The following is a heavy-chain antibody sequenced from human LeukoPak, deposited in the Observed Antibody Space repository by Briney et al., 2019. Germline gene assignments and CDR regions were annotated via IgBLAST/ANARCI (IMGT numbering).Heavy chain of an antibody. Sequence: SETLSLTCTVSGGSISSYYWSWIRQPPGKGLEWIGYIYYSGSTYYNPSLKSRVTISVDTSKNQFSLKLSSVTAADTAVYYCARCVGSWYGPHFDYWGQGTLVTVSS. D-gene: IGHD6-13*01. V-gene: IGHV4-30-4*01. J-gene: IGHJ4*02. CDR2: IYYSGST. CDR3: ARCVGSWYGPHFDY. CDR1: GGSISSYY.